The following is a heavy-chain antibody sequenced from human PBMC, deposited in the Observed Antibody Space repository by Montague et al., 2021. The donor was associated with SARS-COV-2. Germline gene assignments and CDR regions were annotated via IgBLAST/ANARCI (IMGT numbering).Heavy chain of an antibody. V-gene: IGHV6-1*01. CDR1: GDSVSRYSAT. CDR2: TYYRSMWKS. Sequence: CAISGDSVSRYSATWNWIRQSPSRGLEWLGRTYYRSMWKSDYARXVKSRIAINPDTSKNQFSLQLSSVTPEDTALYYCVRGIEAAGSYDYWGQGTLVTVSS. J-gene: IGHJ4*02. D-gene: IGHD6-13*01. CDR3: VRGIEAAGSYDY.